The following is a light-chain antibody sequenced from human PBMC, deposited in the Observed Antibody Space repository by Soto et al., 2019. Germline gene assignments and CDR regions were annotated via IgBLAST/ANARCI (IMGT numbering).Light chain of an antibody. V-gene: IGKV1-13*02. CDR3: QQFNSYPS. J-gene: IGKJ5*01. CDR1: QGISSA. Sequence: AIQLTQSPSSLSASVRDRVTITCRASQGISSALAWYQQKPGKAPKLLIYDASSLESGVPSRFSGSGSGTDFTLTISSLQPGDFATYYCQQFNSYPSFGQGTRLEIK. CDR2: DAS.